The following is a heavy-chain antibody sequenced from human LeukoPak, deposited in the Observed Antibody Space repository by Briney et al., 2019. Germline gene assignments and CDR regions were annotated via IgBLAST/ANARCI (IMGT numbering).Heavy chain of an antibody. V-gene: IGHV3-30*02. J-gene: IGHJ6*03. CDR1: GFTFSSYG. CDR2: RRYDGNNK. D-gene: IGHD5-18*01. CDR3: AKDALGGTAMVGVYYYYMDV. Sequence: GGSLRLSCATSGFTFSSYGVHWVRQAPGKGLEWVAFRRYDGNNKYYAESVEGRFTISRDNSNNTVYLHMNSLRTEDTAMYYCAKDALGGTAMVGVYYYYMDVWGKGTTVTVSS.